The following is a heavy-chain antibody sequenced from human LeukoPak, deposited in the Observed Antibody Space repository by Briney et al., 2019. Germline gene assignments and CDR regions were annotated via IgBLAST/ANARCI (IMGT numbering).Heavy chain of an antibody. CDR3: ARHYDLYYYTDV. Sequence: SQTLSLTCTVSGGSISSGGYYWSWIRQHPGKGLEWIAYMSYSGTTYYNPSLKSRVSISVHTSKNQFSLRPSSVTAADTAVYYCARHYDLYYYTDVWGKGTTVTVSS. CDR2: MSYSGTT. J-gene: IGHJ6*03. V-gene: IGHV4-31*03. D-gene: IGHD3-22*01. CDR1: GGSISSGGYY.